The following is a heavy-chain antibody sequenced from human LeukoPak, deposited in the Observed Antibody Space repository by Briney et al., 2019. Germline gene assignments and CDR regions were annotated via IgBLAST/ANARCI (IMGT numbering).Heavy chain of an antibody. CDR3: ARGEDYYFDY. CDR1: GYTFTGYY. J-gene: IGHJ4*02. D-gene: IGHD3/OR15-3a*01. Sequence: ASVKVSCKASGYTFTGYYMHWVRQAPGQGLEWMGWMNPNSGNTGYAQKFQGRVTITRNTSISTAYMELSSLRSEDTAVYYCARGEDYYFDYWGQGTLVTVSS. CDR2: MNPNSGNT. V-gene: IGHV1-8*03.